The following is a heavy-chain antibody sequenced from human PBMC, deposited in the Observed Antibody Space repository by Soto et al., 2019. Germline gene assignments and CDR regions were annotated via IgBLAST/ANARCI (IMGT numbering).Heavy chain of an antibody. CDR1: GSTFTSYD. CDR2: MNPNSGNT. D-gene: IGHD6-13*01. V-gene: IGHV1-8*01. CDR3: ARRGYSSSWYYYYYYGMDV. Sequence: QVQLVQSGAEVKKPGASVKVSCKASGSTFTSYDINWVRQATGQGLEWMGWMNPNSGNTGYAQKFPGRVTMTRNTSISTAYMELSSLRSEDTAVYYCARRGYSSSWYYYYYYGMDVWGQGTTVTVSS. J-gene: IGHJ6*02.